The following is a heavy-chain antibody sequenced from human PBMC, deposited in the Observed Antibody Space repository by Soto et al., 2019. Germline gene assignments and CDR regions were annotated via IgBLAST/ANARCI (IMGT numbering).Heavy chain of an antibody. J-gene: IGHJ6*02. V-gene: IGHV1-69*01. CDR2: IIPIFGTA. Sequence: QVQLVQSGAEVKKPGSSVKVSCKASGGTFSSYAISWVRQAPGQGLEWMGGIIPIFGTANYAQKFQGRVTITADESTSTAYMELSSLRSEDTAVYYCARENHEAVPWGSYYYYGMDVWGQGTTVTVSS. D-gene: IGHD2-15*01. CDR3: ARENHEAVPWGSYYYYGMDV. CDR1: GGTFSSYA.